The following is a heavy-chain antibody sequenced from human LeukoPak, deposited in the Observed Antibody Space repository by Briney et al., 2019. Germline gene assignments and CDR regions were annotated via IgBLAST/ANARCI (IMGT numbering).Heavy chain of an antibody. V-gene: IGHV1-18*04. CDR2: ISAYNGNT. J-gene: IGHJ5*02. Sequence: ASVKVSCKASGYTFTSYGISWVRQAPGQGLEWMGWISAYNGNTNYAQKLQGRVTMTTDTSTSTAYMELRSLRSDDTAVYYCAGGPLDGGDYGVINCFDPWGQGTLVTVSS. D-gene: IGHD4-17*01. CDR3: AGGPLDGGDYGVINCFDP. CDR1: GYTFTSYG.